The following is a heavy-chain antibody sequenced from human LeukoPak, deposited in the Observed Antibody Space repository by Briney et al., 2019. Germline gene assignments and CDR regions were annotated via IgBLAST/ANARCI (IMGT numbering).Heavy chain of an antibody. CDR2: IYHSEST. V-gene: IGHV4-38-2*01. Sequence: PSETLSPTCAVSGYSISSGYYWGWIRQPPGKGLEWIGSIYHSESTYYNPSLKSRVTISVDTSKNQFSLKLSSVTAADTAVYYCASDKRYYDFWSGYPWYFDYWGQGTLVTVSS. J-gene: IGHJ4*02. CDR1: GYSISSGYY. D-gene: IGHD3-3*01. CDR3: ASDKRYYDFWSGYPWYFDY.